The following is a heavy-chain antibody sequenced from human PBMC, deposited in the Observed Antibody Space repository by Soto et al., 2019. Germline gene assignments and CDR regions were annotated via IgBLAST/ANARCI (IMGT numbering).Heavy chain of an antibody. J-gene: IGHJ4*02. Sequence: SETLSLTCTVSGGSISSGGYYWSWIRQHPGKGLEWIGYIYYIGSTHYNPSLKSRVTISVDTSKNQFSLKLSSVTAADTAVYYCARGGPATPGDFDYWGQGTLVTVSS. CDR2: IYYIGST. D-gene: IGHD2-2*01. CDR1: GGSISSGGYY. CDR3: ARGGPATPGDFDY. V-gene: IGHV4-31*03.